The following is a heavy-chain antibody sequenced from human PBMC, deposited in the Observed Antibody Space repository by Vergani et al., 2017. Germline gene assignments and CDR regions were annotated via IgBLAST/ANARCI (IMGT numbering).Heavy chain of an antibody. CDR3: AGDTHSWQRADR. V-gene: IGHV4-59*11. CDR2: IHYSENT. CDR1: FDSIRNLY. J-gene: IGHJ5*02. Sequence: QVQLQESGPGLVKSSETLSLTCSVSFDSIRNLYCNWIRQPPGKGLEWIGSIHYSENTNYNPSLKTGVTISVDTSKNQFSLRLTSVTAADSAIYYCAGDTHSWQRADRWGQGILVTVTS. D-gene: IGHD6-13*01.